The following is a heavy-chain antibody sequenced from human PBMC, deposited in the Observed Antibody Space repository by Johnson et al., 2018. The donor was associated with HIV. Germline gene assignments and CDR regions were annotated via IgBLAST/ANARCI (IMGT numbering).Heavy chain of an antibody. V-gene: IGHV3-20*04. J-gene: IGHJ3*02. CDR3: ARAEKDIWYYDILTGYPNAFDI. CDR2: INWNGGST. Sequence: VQLVESGGGLVQPGGSLRLSCAASGFTFDDYGMSWVRQAPGKGLEWVSGINWNGGSTGYADSVKGRFTISRDNAKNSLYLQMNSLRAEDTALYYCARAEKDIWYYDILTGYPNAFDIWGQGTMVTVSS. D-gene: IGHD3-9*01. CDR1: GFTFDDYG.